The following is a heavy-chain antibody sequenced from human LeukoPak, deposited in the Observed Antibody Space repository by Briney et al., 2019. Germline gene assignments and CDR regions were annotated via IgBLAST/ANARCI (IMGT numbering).Heavy chain of an antibody. Sequence: PSETLSLTCTVSGGSISNYYWSWIRQPPGKGLEWIGYISYSGSTNYNPSLKSRVTISVDTSKNQFSLKLRSVTTADTAVYYCARGGLEYYYDSSGYYYFDYWGQGTLVTVSS. CDR3: ARGGLEYYYDSSGYYYFDY. CDR1: GGSISNYY. CDR2: ISYSGST. D-gene: IGHD3-22*01. J-gene: IGHJ4*02. V-gene: IGHV4-59*01.